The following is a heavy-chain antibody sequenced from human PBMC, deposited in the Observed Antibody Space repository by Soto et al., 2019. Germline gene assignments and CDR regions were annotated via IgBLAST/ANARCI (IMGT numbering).Heavy chain of an antibody. Sequence: QVQLEQSGAEVKKPGSSVKVSCKASGGTFRTAAISWVRQAPGQGLEWMGGIMPVFRTPDYAQKFQGRVTITPDESTNTAYIELSGLRSDDTAVYYCARDNDRPQLGGNYYYILDVWGQGTTITVSS. V-gene: IGHV1-69*05. CDR3: ARDNDRPQLGGNYYYILDV. CDR1: GGTFRTAA. CDR2: IMPVFRTP. J-gene: IGHJ6*02. D-gene: IGHD2-8*01.